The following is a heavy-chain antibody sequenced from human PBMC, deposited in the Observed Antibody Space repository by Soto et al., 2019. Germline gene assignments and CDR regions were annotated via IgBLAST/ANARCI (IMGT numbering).Heavy chain of an antibody. Sequence: SETLSLTCSVSGDSIKSNVWWSWVRQSPGKALEWIGEVFHKGITNYNPSLWGRVTMSVDKANNQFSLMLTSVAAADTGIYYCARDAAVPGEADRFDYWGQGILVTVSS. V-gene: IGHV4-4*02. CDR2: VFHKGIT. J-gene: IGHJ4*02. D-gene: IGHD6-19*01. CDR1: GDSIKSNVW. CDR3: ARDAAVPGEADRFDY.